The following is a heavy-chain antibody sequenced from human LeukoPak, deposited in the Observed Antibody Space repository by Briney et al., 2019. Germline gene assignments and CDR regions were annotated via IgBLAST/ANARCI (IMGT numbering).Heavy chain of an antibody. D-gene: IGHD3-22*01. J-gene: IGHJ4*02. CDR3: AKVTYYYDSSGYYIGRMGYYFDY. CDR2: ISGSSSII. CDR1: GFTFSNYS. V-gene: IGHV3-48*01. Sequence: GGSLRLSCAASGFTFSNYSMNWVRQVPGKGLELVSSISGSSSIIFYADSVKGRFTISRDNSKNTLYLQMNSLRAEDTAVYYCAKVTYYYDSSGYYIGRMGYYFDYWGQGTLVTVSS.